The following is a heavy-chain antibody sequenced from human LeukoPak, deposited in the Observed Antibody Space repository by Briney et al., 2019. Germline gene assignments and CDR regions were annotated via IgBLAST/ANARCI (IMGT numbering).Heavy chain of an antibody. CDR3: ARGPDVETAMLTGYYYGMDV. J-gene: IGHJ6*02. D-gene: IGHD5-18*01. CDR2: IYSAGST. V-gene: IGHV3-66*01. CDR1: GFTVSSKY. Sequence: GGSQRLSCAASGFTVSSKYMSWVRQAPGKGLEWVSVIYSAGSTSYADSVKGRFTISRDNSKNTLYLQMNSLRAEDTAVYFCARGPDVETAMLTGYYYGMDVWGQRTTVTVSS.